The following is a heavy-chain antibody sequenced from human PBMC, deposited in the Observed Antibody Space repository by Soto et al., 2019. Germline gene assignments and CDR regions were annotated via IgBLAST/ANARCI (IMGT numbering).Heavy chain of an antibody. D-gene: IGHD2-8*02. V-gene: IGHV3-30-3*01. CDR2: ISYDGSNK. Sequence: PGGSLRLSCAASGFTFSSYPMHWVRQAPGKGLEWVAVISYDGSNKYYADSVKSRFTIARDKAKNSMYLQMYSLRAEDTAVYYCARDLGNTVDYWGQGTLVRVSS. CDR3: ARDLGNTVDY. J-gene: IGHJ4*02. CDR1: GFTFSSYP.